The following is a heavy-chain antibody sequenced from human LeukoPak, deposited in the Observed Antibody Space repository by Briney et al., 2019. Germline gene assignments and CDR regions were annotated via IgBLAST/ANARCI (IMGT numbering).Heavy chain of an antibody. CDR3: ARGQYSSPQTFDY. Sequence: GGSLRLSCATSGFSFSSYGIHWVRQAPGKGLQWVAFIRYDGSNAYYADSVKGRFTISRDNSKSTLYLQMNSLRAEDTAMYYCARGQYSSPQTFDYWGQGTLVTVSS. J-gene: IGHJ4*02. D-gene: IGHD6-13*01. CDR2: IRYDGSNA. V-gene: IGHV3-30*02. CDR1: GFSFSSYG.